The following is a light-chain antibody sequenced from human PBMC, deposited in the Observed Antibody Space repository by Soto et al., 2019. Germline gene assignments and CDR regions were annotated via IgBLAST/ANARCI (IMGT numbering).Light chain of an antibody. CDR2: DAS. V-gene: IGKV1-5*01. CDR3: QQYNNYPRT. CDR1: ESIRTW. Sequence: DIQMTQSPSTLSASVGDTVTITCRASESIRTWLAWYQHKPGKAPKFLIYDASTLESGVPSRFSGSGSGTEFTLTISSLQPDDFATYYCQQYNNYPRTFGQGTRWIS. J-gene: IGKJ1*01.